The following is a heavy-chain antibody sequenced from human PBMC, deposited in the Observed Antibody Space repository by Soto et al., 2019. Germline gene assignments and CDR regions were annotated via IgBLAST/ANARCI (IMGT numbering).Heavy chain of an antibody. V-gene: IGHV3-30*18. D-gene: IGHD2-2*01. CDR3: VKDGRYCSSTSCYYALDY. CDR2: ISYDGSNK. CDR1: GFTFSSYG. Sequence: QVQLVESGGGVVQPGRSLRLSCAASGFTFSSYGMHWVRQAPGKGLEWVAVISYDGSNKYYADSVKGRFTISRDNSKNTLYLQMNSLRAEDTAVYYCVKDGRYCSSTSCYYALDYWGQGTLVTVSS. J-gene: IGHJ4*02.